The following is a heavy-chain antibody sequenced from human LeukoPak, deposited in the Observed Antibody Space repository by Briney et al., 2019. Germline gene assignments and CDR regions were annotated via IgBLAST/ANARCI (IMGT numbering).Heavy chain of an antibody. D-gene: IGHD3-10*01. J-gene: IGHJ4*02. V-gene: IGHV4-30-2*01. Sequence: SETLSLTCAVSGGSISSGGYSWSWIRQPPGKGLEWIGYIYHSGSTYYNPSLKSRVTISVDRSKNQFSLRLSSVTAADTAVYYCARTGYYGSGGFDYWGQGTLVTVSS. CDR3: ARTGYYGSGGFDY. CDR1: GGSISSGGYS. CDR2: IYHSGST.